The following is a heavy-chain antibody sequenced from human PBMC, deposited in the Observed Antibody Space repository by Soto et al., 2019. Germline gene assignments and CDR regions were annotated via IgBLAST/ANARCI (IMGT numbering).Heavy chain of an antibody. Sequence: QVQLQESGPGLVKASQTLSLTCNVSGGSISSGGYYWTWIRQHPGKGLEWIGNIHHSGSTFYNPCLKVRVSISVDTSKNQFSLKLSSVTAADTAVYFCVRGVLSWGQGTLVTVSS. V-gene: IGHV4-31*03. J-gene: IGHJ1*01. CDR2: IHHSGST. CDR1: GGSISSGGYY. D-gene: IGHD3-10*01. CDR3: VRGVLS.